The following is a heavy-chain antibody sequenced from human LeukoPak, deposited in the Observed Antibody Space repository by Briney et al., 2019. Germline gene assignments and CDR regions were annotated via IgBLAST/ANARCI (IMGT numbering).Heavy chain of an antibody. CDR2: IYHSGST. V-gene: IGHV4-30-2*01. CDR1: GGSISSGGYS. CDR3: VSESGRSDAFDI. Sequence: SETLSLTCAVSGGSISSGGYSWSWIRQPAGKGLEWIGYIYHSGSTYYNPSLKSRVTISVDTSKNQFSLKLSSVTAADTAVYYCVSESGRSDAFDIWGQGTMVTVSS. J-gene: IGHJ3*02.